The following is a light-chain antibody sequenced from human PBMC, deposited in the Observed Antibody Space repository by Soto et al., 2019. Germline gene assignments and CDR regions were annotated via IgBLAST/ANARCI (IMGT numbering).Light chain of an antibody. J-gene: IGLJ2*01. V-gene: IGLV3-1*01. CDR1: KLGDKY. Sequence: SYELTQPPSVSVSPGQTASITCSGAKLGDKYACWYQQKPGQSPVLVIYQDSKRPSGIPERFSGSNSGNTATLTISGTQAMDEADYYCQAWDNSLVFGGGTKVTVL. CDR2: QDS. CDR3: QAWDNSLV.